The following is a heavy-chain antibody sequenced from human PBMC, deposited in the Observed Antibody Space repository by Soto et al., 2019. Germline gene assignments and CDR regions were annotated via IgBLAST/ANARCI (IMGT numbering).Heavy chain of an antibody. CDR3: ARGGLAPFDY. V-gene: IGHV3-53*02. CDR2: IYSGGST. J-gene: IGHJ4*02. CDR1: GFTVSSAY. Sequence: EVQLVETGGGLIQPGGSLRLSCAASGFTVSSAYMSWVRQAPGKGLEWVSVIYSGGSTYYADSLKGRFTISRDNSKNTLNLQLNRLRAEDTAVYYCARGGLAPFDYWGQGTMVTVSS.